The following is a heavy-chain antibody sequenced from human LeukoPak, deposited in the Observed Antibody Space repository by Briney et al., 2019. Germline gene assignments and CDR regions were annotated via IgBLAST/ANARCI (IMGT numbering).Heavy chain of an antibody. V-gene: IGHV3-53*01. CDR3: TRGHSSGWYYFDY. CDR2: IHSDGST. D-gene: IGHD6-19*01. J-gene: IGHJ4*01. Sequence: PGGSLRLSCAVSEFTVSDKYMSWVRQAPGKGLEWVSLIHSDGSTYYADSVKGRFIISRDNSKNTLYLQMNSLRVEDTAVYYCTRGHSSGWYYFDYWGHGTLVTVSS. CDR1: EFTVSDKY.